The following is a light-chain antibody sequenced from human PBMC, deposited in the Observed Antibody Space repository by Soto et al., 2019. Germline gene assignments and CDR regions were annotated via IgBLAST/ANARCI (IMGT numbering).Light chain of an antibody. Sequence: EIVLTQSPGTLSLSPGERATLSCRASQSVSSSYLAWYQQKPGQAPRLLIYGASCRATGIPDRFSGSVSGTDFTLTISRLEPEDFAVYYCQQYCSSSWTFGQGTKVEIK. CDR3: QQYCSSSWT. CDR2: GAS. CDR1: QSVSSSY. V-gene: IGKV3-20*01. J-gene: IGKJ1*01.